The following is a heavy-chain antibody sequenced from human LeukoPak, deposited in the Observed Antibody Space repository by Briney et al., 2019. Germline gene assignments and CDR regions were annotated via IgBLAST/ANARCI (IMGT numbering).Heavy chain of an antibody. J-gene: IGHJ6*02. D-gene: IGHD3-16*01. CDR1: GFTFSSYW. CDR2: INHNGNVN. CDR3: ARGGGLDV. V-gene: IGHV3-7*03. Sequence: GGSLRLSCAASGFTFSSYWMNWARQAPGKGLEWVASINHNGNVNYYVDSVKGRFTISGDNAKNSLYLQMSNLRAEDTAVYFCARGGGLDVWGQGAAVTVSS.